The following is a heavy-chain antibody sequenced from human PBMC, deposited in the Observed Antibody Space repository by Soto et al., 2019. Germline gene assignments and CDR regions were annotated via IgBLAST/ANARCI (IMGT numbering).Heavy chain of an antibody. V-gene: IGHV4-30-4*01. CDR2: IYYSGST. J-gene: IGHJ5*02. D-gene: IGHD3-16*01. CDR1: GGSISSGDYY. Sequence: PSETLSLTCTVSGGSISSGDYYWSWIRQPPGKGLEWIGYIYYSGSTYYNPSLKSRVTISVDTSKNQFSLKLSSVTAADTAVYYCAREYYDYVWGRSNWFDPWGQGTLVTVS. CDR3: AREYYDYVWGRSNWFDP.